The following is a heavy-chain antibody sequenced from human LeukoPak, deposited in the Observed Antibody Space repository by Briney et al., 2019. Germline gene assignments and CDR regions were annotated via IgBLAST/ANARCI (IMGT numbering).Heavy chain of an antibody. D-gene: IGHD4-23*01. V-gene: IGHV3-33*08. Sequence: GGSLRLSCAASGFTFNSYGMHWVRQAPGKGLEWVAVIWYDGSNKYYADSVKGRFTISRDNSKNTLYLQMNSLRAEDTAVYYCARVSTVITIPSSYGRDVWGKGPTVTVSS. CDR3: ARVSTVITIPSSYGRDV. J-gene: IGHJ6*04. CDR1: GFTFNSYG. CDR2: IWYDGSNK.